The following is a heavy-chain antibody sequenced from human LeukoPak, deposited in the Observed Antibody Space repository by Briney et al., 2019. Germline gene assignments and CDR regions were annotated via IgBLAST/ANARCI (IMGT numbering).Heavy chain of an antibody. Sequence: PSETLSLTCTVSGASINAYYWSWIRQPAGKGLELIGRMYTSGRTHYSPSLEGRLTMSVDTSKNQVSLKLTSVTAADTAVYYCANGGNSGSYFEDWGQGTLVTVSS. V-gene: IGHV4-4*07. CDR3: ANGGNSGSYFED. J-gene: IGHJ4*02. D-gene: IGHD1-26*01. CDR2: MYTSGRT. CDR1: GASINAYY.